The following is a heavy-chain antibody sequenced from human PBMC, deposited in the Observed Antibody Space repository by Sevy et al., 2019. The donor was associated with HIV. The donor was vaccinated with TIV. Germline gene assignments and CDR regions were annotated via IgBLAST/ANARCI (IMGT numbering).Heavy chain of an antibody. D-gene: IGHD3-16*01. J-gene: IGHJ4*02. Sequence: GGSLRLSCAASGFSFSSYGMHWVRQAPGKGLEWMSYIQYDGSNKDYADSVKGRLTFSRDNSKNTRYLQMNCLRVGDTAVFYCVKEGGGGGGDHWGQGTLVTVSS. CDR2: IQYDGSNK. V-gene: IGHV3-30*02. CDR1: GFSFSSYG. CDR3: VKEGGGGGGDH.